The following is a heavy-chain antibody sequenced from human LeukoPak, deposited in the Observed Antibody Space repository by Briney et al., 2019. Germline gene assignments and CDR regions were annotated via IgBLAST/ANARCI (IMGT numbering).Heavy chain of an antibody. D-gene: IGHD5-12*01. J-gene: IGHJ1*01. CDR3: ASDLRGGYDY. CDR2: IRQDGSDK. V-gene: IGHV3-7*04. Sequence: GGSLRLSCVASRFTFSSYWMSWVRQAPGKGPEWVANIRQDGSDKYYLDSVKGRFTISRDNAKNSLYLQMNSLRAEDTAVHYCASDLRGGYDYRGQGTLVTVSS. CDR1: RFTFSSYW.